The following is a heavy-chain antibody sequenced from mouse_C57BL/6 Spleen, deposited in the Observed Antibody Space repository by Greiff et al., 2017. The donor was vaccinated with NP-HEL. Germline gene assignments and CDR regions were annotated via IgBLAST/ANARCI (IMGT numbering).Heavy chain of an antibody. CDR2: IYPGSGST. CDR3: ARGLYYYGSSLRYFDY. J-gene: IGHJ2*01. D-gene: IGHD1-1*01. CDR1: GYTFTSYW. V-gene: IGHV1-55*01. Sequence: QVQLQQPGAELVKPGASVKMSCKASGYTFTSYWITWVKPRPGQGLEWVGDIYPGSGSTNYNGKFKSKATLTVDTSSSTAYMQLSSLTSEDSAVYYCARGLYYYGSSLRYFDYWGQGTTLTVSS.